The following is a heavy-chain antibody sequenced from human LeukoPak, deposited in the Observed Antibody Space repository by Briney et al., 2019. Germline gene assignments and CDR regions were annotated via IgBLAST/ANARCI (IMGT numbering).Heavy chain of an antibody. D-gene: IGHD4-17*01. CDR1: GGSISSSGYY. CDR2: IYYSGST. J-gene: IGHJ4*02. CDR3: ASIPVTTYYFDY. V-gene: IGHV4-39*01. Sequence: PSETLSLTCTVSGGSISSSGYYWGWIRQPPGKGLEWIGSIYYSGSTYYNPSLKSRVTISVDTSKNQFSLKLSSVTAADTAVYYCASIPVTTYYFDYWGQGTLVTVSS.